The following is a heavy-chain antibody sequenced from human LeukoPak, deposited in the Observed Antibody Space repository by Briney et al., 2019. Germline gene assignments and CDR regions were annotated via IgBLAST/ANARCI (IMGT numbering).Heavy chain of an antibody. J-gene: IGHJ4*02. CDR1: GFTVSTYY. CDR3: ARGLGYCTSTTCLLPFDY. Sequence: GGSLRLSCAASGFTVSTYYMTWVRQAPGKGLECVSVIYSGGSTYYADSVKGRFTVSRDNSKNTQYLQMNSLRAEDTAMYYCARGLGYCTSTTCLLPFDYWGQGTLVTVSS. D-gene: IGHD2-2*01. CDR2: IYSGGST. V-gene: IGHV3-53*01.